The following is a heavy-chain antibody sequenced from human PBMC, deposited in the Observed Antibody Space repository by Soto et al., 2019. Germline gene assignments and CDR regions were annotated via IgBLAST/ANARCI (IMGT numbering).Heavy chain of an antibody. V-gene: IGHV3-48*03. CDR2: ISSSGSTI. CDR3: ARTIGVDWFDP. Sequence: GGSLRLSXAASGFTFSSYEMNWVRQAPGKGLEWVSYISSSGSTIYYADSVKGRFTISRDNAKNSLYLQMNSLRAEDTAVYYCARTIGVDWFDPWGQGTLVTVSS. D-gene: IGHD2-15*01. CDR1: GFTFSSYE. J-gene: IGHJ5*02.